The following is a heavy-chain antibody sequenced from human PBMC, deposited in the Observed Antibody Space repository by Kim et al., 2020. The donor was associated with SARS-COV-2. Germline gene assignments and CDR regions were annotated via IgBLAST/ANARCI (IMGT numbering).Heavy chain of an antibody. CDR2: IYYSGST. J-gene: IGHJ6*02. CDR1: GGSISSSSYY. D-gene: IGHD3-9*01. Sequence: SETLSPTCTVSGGSISSSSYYWGWIRQPPGKGLEWIGSIYYSGSTYYNPSLKSRVTISVDTSKNQFSLKLSSVTAADTAVYYCARDGYDILTGFYYGMDVWGQGTTVTVSS. CDR3: ARDGYDILTGFYYGMDV. V-gene: IGHV4-39*07.